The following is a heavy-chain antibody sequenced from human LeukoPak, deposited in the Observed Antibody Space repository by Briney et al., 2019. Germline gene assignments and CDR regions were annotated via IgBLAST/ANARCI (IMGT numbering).Heavy chain of an antibody. CDR1: GGSFSGYY. CDR3: AVHDSSGYYLH. Sequence: SETLSLTCAVYGGSFSGYYWSWIRQPPGKGLEWIGEINHSGSTNYNPSLKSRVTISVDTSKNQFSLKLSSVTAADTAVYYCAVHDSSGYYLHWGQGTLVTVSS. D-gene: IGHD3-22*01. V-gene: IGHV4-34*01. CDR2: INHSGST. J-gene: IGHJ4*02.